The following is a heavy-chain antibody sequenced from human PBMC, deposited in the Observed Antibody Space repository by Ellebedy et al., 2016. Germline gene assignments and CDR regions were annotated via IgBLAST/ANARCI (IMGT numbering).Heavy chain of an antibody. J-gene: IGHJ6*02. D-gene: IGHD3-10*01. V-gene: IGHV1-18*01. CDR1: GYTFTSYG. CDR3: ARDGNFYYYGSGNGMDV. CDR2: ISAYNGNT. Sequence: ASVKVSCXASGYTFTSYGISWVRQAPGQGLEWMGWISAYNGNTNYAQKLQGRVTMTTDTSTSTAYMELRSLRSEDTAVYYCARDGNFYYYGSGNGMDVWGQGTTVTVSS.